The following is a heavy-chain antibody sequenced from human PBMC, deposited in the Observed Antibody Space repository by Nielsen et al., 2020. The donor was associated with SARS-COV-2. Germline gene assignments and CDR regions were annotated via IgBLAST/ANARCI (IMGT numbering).Heavy chain of an antibody. CDR1: GGSISSSSYY. V-gene: IGHV4-39*07. CDR2: IYYSGST. CDR3: ARGCGSGSYGDY. Sequence: SETLSLTCTVSGGSISSSSYYWGWIRQPPGKGLEWIGSIYYSGSTYYNPSLKSRVTISVDTSKNQFSLKLNSVTAADTAVYYCARGCGSGSYGDYWGQGTLVTVSS. J-gene: IGHJ4*02. D-gene: IGHD3-10*01.